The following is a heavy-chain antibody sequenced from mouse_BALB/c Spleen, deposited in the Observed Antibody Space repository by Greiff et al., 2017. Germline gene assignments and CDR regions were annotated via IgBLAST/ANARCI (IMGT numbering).Heavy chain of an antibody. V-gene: IGHV5-6*01. Sequence: VQLKESGGDLVKPGGSLKLSCAASGFTFSSYGMSWVRQTPDKRLEWVATISSGGSYTYYPDSVKGRFTISRDNAKNTLYLQMSSLKSEDTAMYYCARRYGNYDYFDYWGQGTTLTVSS. CDR2: ISSGGSYT. CDR3: ARRYGNYDYFDY. D-gene: IGHD2-10*02. J-gene: IGHJ2*01. CDR1: GFTFSSYG.